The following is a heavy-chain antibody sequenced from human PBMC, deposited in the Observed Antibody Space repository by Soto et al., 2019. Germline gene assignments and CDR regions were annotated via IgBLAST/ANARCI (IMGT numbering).Heavy chain of an antibody. CDR2: ISGGGGST. CDR3: AKQNGYSSSWHEPYFDY. D-gene: IGHD6-13*01. V-gene: IGHV3-23*01. Sequence: EVHLLEPGGDLVQPGGSLRLSCAASGFTFSSYAMSWVRQAPGKGLEWVSAISGGGGSTYYAHSVQGRFTISRHNSKHTVFLQMNSLRAADTAVYYCAKQNGYSSSWHEPYFDYWGQGTLVTVSS. J-gene: IGHJ4*02. CDR1: GFTFSSYA.